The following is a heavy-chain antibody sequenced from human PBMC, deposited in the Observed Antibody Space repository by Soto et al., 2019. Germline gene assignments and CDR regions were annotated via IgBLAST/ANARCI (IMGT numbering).Heavy chain of an antibody. D-gene: IGHD1-26*01. V-gene: IGHV1-8*01. Sequence: QAQLVQSGAEVKEPGASVKVSCKASGYTFTNYDISWVRQATGQGLEWMGWMNPNSANTGYAQRFQGRVSMTRDTSTNTAYMELSSLRSEDTAIYYCARMATSGTLHGFDPWGQRTLVTVSS. CDR1: GYTFTNYD. CDR3: ARMATSGTLHGFDP. J-gene: IGHJ5*02. CDR2: MNPNSANT.